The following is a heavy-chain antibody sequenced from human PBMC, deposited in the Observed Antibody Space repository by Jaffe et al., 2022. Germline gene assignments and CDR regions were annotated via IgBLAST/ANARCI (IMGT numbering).Heavy chain of an antibody. V-gene: IGHV3-30*02. D-gene: IGHD2-2*01. Sequence: QVQLVESGGGVVQPGGSLRLSCAASGFTFSSYGMHWVRQAPGKGLEWVAFIRYDGSNKYYADSVKGRFTISRDNSKNTLYLQMNSLRAEDTAVYYCAKDRPRYCSSTSCYGRFDYWGQGTLVTVSS. J-gene: IGHJ4*02. CDR2: IRYDGSNK. CDR3: AKDRPRYCSSTSCYGRFDY. CDR1: GFTFSSYG.